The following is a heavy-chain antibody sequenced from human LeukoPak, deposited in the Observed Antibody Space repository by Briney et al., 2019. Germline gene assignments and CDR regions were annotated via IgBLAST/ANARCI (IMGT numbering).Heavy chain of an antibody. D-gene: IGHD1-26*01. CDR1: GFTFSDYY. V-gene: IGHV3-11*04. Sequence: GGSLRLSCAASGFTFSDYYMSWIRQAPGKGLEWVSYISSSGSTIYYADSVKGRFTISRDNAKNSLYLQMDSLGPEDTAVYYCARDPYSGNYGTYYYYYMDVWGKGTTVTISS. CDR2: ISSSGSTI. J-gene: IGHJ6*03. CDR3: ARDPYSGNYGTYYYYYMDV.